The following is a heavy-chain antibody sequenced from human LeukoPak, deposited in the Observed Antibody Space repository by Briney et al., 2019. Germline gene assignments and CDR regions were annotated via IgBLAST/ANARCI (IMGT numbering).Heavy chain of an antibody. CDR2: XSNTGSTI. V-gene: IGHV3-48*03. Sequence: GGSLRLSCAASGFTFSSYEMHWVRQTPGKGXXXXXXXSNTGSTIYYADSVKGRFSISRDNAKNSLYLQMNSLRAEDTAVYYCARDSYSTGWYVRTWDCWGQGTLVTVSS. CDR1: GFTFSSYE. J-gene: IGHJ4*02. D-gene: IGHD6-19*01. CDR3: ARDSYSTGWYVRTWDC.